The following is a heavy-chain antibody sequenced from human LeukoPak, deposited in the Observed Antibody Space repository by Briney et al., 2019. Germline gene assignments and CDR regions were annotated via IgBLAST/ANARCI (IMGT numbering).Heavy chain of an antibody. CDR1: GGSISSYY. CDR3: ARELRDYYDSSGYYHRFDY. D-gene: IGHD3-22*01. V-gene: IGHV4-4*07. CDR2: IYTSGST. J-gene: IGHJ4*02. Sequence: SETLSLTCTVSGGSISSYYWSWIRQPAGKGLEWIGRIYTSGSTNYNPSLKGRVTMSVDTSENQFSLKLSSVTAADTAVYYCARELRDYYDSSGYYHRFDYWGQGTPVTVSS.